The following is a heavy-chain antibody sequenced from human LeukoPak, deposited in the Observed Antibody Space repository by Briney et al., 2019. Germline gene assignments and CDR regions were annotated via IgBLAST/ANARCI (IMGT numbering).Heavy chain of an antibody. Sequence: PSETLSLTCTVSGGSISSYYWSWIRQPAGKGLEWIGRIYTSGSTNYNPSLKSRVTMSVDTSKNQFSLKLSSVTAADTAVYYCAGGWNGAYCGGDCYSFDYWGQGTLVTVSS. CDR1: GGSISSYY. CDR2: IYTSGST. V-gene: IGHV4-4*07. CDR3: AGGWNGAYCGGDCYSFDY. D-gene: IGHD2-21*02. J-gene: IGHJ4*02.